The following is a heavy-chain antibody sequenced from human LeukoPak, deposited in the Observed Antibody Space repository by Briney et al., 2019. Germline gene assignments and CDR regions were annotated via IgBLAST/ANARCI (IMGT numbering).Heavy chain of an antibody. CDR1: GGSMSYYY. Sequence: SETLSLTCTVSGGSMSYYYWSWIRQPPGKGVEGIGYIYYSGSTNYNPSLKSRVTVSLDTSKNQFSLKLSSVTAADTAMYFCAKVGGGSYGGRVFDYWGQGTLVTVSS. V-gene: IGHV4-59*12. CDR3: AKVGGGSYGGRVFDY. D-gene: IGHD2-21*01. CDR2: IYYSGST. J-gene: IGHJ4*02.